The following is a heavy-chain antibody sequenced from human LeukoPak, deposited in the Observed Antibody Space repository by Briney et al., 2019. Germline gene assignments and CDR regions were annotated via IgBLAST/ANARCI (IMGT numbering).Heavy chain of an antibody. J-gene: IGHJ4*02. CDR2: ISGSGGST. CDR3: AKSGRYCSGGSCYQEASLDY. D-gene: IGHD2-15*01. Sequence: GGSLRLSCAASGFTFSSYGMSWVRQAPGKGLEWVSAISGSGGSTYYADSVKGRFTIARDNSKNTLYLQMNSLRAEDTAVYCCAKSGRYCSGGSCYQEASLDYWGQGILVTVSS. V-gene: IGHV3-23*01. CDR1: GFTFSSYG.